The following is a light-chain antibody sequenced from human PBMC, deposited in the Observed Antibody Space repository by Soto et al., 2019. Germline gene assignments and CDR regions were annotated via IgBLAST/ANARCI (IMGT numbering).Light chain of an antibody. CDR2: GAS. J-gene: IGKJ2*01. CDR1: QSVSSSY. Sequence: EIVLTQSPGTLSLSPGERATLSCRASQSVSSSYLAWYQQKPGQAPRLLIYGASSRATGIPDRFSGSGSGTDFTLTISRREPEDFAVYYCQQYGSSPLGYTFGQGTKLEIK. V-gene: IGKV3-20*01. CDR3: QQYGSSPLGYT.